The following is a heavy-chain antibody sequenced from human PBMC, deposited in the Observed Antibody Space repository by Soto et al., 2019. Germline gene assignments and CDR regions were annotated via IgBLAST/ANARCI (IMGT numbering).Heavy chain of an antibody. D-gene: IGHD3-3*01. V-gene: IGHV4-30-4*01. CDR1: GGSISSGDYY. Sequence: QVQLQESGPGLVKPSQTLSLTCTVSGGSISSGDYYWSWIRQPPGKGLEWIGYIYYSGSTYYNPSLKSRVTRSVDTSKNQFSLKLSSVTAADTAVYYCARAFHFTIFGVVIEYYFDYWGQGTLVTVSS. J-gene: IGHJ4*02. CDR3: ARAFHFTIFGVVIEYYFDY. CDR2: IYYSGST.